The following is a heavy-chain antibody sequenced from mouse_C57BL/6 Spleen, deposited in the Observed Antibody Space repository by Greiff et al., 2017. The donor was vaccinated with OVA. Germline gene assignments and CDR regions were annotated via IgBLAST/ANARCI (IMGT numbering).Heavy chain of an antibody. CDR1: GYTFTDYN. CDR2: INPNNGGT. V-gene: IGHV1-18*01. J-gene: IGHJ4*01. CDR3: ARFFIYSYGSDAMDY. Sequence: VQLQQSGPELVKPGASVKIPCKASGYTFTDYNMDWVKQSHGKSLEWIGDINPNNGGTIYNQKFKGKATLTVDKSSITAYMELRSLTSEYTAVSYCARFFIYSYGSDAMDYWGHGTSVPVSS. D-gene: IGHD1-1*01.